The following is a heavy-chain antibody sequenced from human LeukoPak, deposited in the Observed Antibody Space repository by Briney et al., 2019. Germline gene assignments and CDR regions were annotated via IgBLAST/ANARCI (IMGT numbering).Heavy chain of an antibody. CDR2: ISYDGSNK. J-gene: IGHJ4*02. CDR3: AKEGRRYFDY. V-gene: IGHV3-30*18. Sequence: GGSLRLSCAATGFTFSRYGMHWVRQAPGKGLEWVAQISYDGSNKHYGDSVKGRFTIARDNSKNTLFLQMNSLRGEDTAVYYCAKEGRRYFDYWGQGNLVTVST. CDR1: GFTFSRYG.